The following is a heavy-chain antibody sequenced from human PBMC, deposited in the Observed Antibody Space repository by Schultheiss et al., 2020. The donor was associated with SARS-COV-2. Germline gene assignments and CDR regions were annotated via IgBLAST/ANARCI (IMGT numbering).Heavy chain of an antibody. V-gene: IGHV3-23*01. CDR3: AKSLGVVVPAASYFDY. Sequence: GGSLRLSCAASGFTFSSYAMSWVRQAPGKGLEWVSAISGSGGSTYYADSVKGRFTISRDNSKNTLYLQMNSLRAEDTAVYYCAKSLGVVVPAASYFDYWGQGTLVTVSS. D-gene: IGHD2-2*01. CDR1: GFTFSSYA. J-gene: IGHJ4*02. CDR2: ISGSGGST.